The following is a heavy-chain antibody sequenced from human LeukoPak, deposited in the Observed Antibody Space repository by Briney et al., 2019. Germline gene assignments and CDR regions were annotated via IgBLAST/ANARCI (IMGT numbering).Heavy chain of an antibody. D-gene: IGHD3-10*01. V-gene: IGHV1-69*13. CDR2: IIPIFGTA. J-gene: IGHJ6*03. Sequence: ASVKVSCKASGYTFTSYAISWVRQAPGQGLERMGGIIPIFGTANYAQKFQGRVTITADESTSTAYMGLSSLRSEDTAVYYCARGLAGGSGSYDYYYYYMDVWGKGTTVTISS. CDR1: GYTFTSYA. CDR3: ARGLAGGSGSYDYYYYYMDV.